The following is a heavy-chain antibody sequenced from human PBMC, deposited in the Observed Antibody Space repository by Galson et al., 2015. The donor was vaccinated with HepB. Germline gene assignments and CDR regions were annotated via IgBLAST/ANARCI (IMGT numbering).Heavy chain of an antibody. CDR3: ARVGYYDSSGYYRLYGMDV. J-gene: IGHJ6*02. V-gene: IGHV1-46*04. D-gene: IGHD3-22*01. CDR2: INPSGGST. Sequence: SVKVSCKASGYTFTSYYMHWVRQAPGQGLEWMGIINPSGGSTSYAQKLQGRVTMTRDTSTSTVYMELSSLRSEDTAVYYCARVGYYDSSGYYRLYGMDVWGQGTTVTVSS. CDR1: GYTFTSYY.